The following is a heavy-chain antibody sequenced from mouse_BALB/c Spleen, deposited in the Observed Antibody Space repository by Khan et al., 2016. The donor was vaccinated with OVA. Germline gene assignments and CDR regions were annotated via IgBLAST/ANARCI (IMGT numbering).Heavy chain of an antibody. V-gene: IGHV1-7*01. CDR2: INPSTDYT. CDR3: VNHGSSSAWFTY. CDR1: GYTFTNYW. J-gene: IGHJ3*01. D-gene: IGHD1-1*01. Sequence: QVQLQQSGAELAKPGASVKMSCKASGYTFTNYWMHWVKQRPGQGLEWIGYINPSTDYTEYNQKFKDKATLTADKSSSTAYIQLTSLTSEDSALXYCVNHGSSSAWFTYWGQGTLVTVSA.